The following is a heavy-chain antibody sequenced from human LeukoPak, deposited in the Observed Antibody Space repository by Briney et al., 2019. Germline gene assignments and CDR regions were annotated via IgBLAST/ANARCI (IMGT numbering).Heavy chain of an antibody. Sequence: PSETLSLTCTVSGGSISSYYWSWIRQPPGKGLEWIGYIYYSGSTYYNPSLKSRVTISVDTSKNQFSLKLSSVTAADTAVYYCARICGSYYYYYMDVWGKGTTVTVSS. D-gene: IGHD1-26*01. CDR3: ARICGSYYYYYMDV. V-gene: IGHV4-59*12. CDR2: IYYSGST. J-gene: IGHJ6*03. CDR1: GGSISSYY.